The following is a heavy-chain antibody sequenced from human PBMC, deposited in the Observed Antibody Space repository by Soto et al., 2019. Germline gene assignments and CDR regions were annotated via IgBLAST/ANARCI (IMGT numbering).Heavy chain of an antibody. D-gene: IGHD5-12*01. CDR1: GFTFSSYG. Sequence: GGCMRLSCAASGFTFSSYGVNWVCQAPGKGLEWVSSISSSSSYKYYADSVKGRFTISRDNAKNSLYLQMNSLRAEDTAVYYCVGSGYDSFPFDYWGQGTLVTVSS. J-gene: IGHJ4*02. CDR2: ISSSSSYK. CDR3: VGSGYDSFPFDY. V-gene: IGHV3-21*01.